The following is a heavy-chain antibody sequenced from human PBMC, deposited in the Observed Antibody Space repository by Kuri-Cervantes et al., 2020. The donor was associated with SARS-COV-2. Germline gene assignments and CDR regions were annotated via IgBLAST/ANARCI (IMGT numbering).Heavy chain of an antibody. CDR3: AREMVRGLIQYYYYGMDV. CDR1: VYTFTSYR. J-gene: IGHJ6*02. D-gene: IGHD3-10*01. Sequence: SVKVSCKASVYTFTSYRIIWVRQAPGQGLEWMGWINPNSGGTNYPQKFQGWVTMTRYTSISTAYMEPSRLRSDDTAVYYCAREMVRGLIQYYYYGMDVWGQGTTVTVSS. CDR2: INPNSGGT. V-gene: IGHV1-2*04.